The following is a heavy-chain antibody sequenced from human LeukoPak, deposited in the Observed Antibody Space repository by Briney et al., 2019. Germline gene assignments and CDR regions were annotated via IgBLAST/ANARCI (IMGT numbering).Heavy chain of an antibody. V-gene: IGHV3-48*03. Sequence: GGSLRLSCAASRFTFSSYEMNWVRQAPGKWLEWVSYISSSGSTIYYADSVKGRFTISRDNAKNSLYLQMNSLRAEDTAVYYCAREAFAMDYYYYYYMDVWGKGTTVTVSS. CDR3: AREAFAMDYYYYYYMDV. J-gene: IGHJ6*03. CDR2: ISSSGSTI. CDR1: RFTFSSYE. D-gene: IGHD2-2*01.